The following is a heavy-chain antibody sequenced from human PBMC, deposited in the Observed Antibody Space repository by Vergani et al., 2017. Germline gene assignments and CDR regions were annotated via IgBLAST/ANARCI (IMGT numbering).Heavy chain of an antibody. V-gene: IGHV3-21*01. CDR3: AGGGSGPPTAWSDGLPDY. J-gene: IGHJ4*02. CDR1: GFTFKDYS. D-gene: IGHD3-16*01. CDR2: LSGDSSYI. Sequence: EVRLVESGGGLVKPGGSLRLSCEGSGFTFKDYSMTWVRQAPGKGPVWVASLSGDSSYIYHSDSLRVRFAISRDNAKNVRYLQISGLRVDDTALCFCAGGGSGPPTAWSDGLPDYWGQGTLVTVSS.